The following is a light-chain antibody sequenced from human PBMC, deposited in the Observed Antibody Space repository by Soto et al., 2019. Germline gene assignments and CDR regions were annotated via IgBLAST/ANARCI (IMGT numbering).Light chain of an antibody. J-gene: IGKJ5*01. CDR1: QSVGNSH. V-gene: IGKV3D-20*02. CDR2: GAY. Sequence: EIVLTQSPGTLSVSPGERVTLSCRASQSVGNSHVAWYQQKPGQAPRLLIYGAYNRATGIPPRFSGSGSGTDFTLTISSLEPEDSAVYYCQQRHMWPITFGQGTRLEIK. CDR3: QQRHMWPIT.